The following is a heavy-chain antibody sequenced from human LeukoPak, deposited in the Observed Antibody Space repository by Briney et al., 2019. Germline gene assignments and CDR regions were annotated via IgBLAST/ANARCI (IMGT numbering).Heavy chain of an antibody. D-gene: IGHD3-22*01. J-gene: IGHJ4*02. V-gene: IGHV4-61*05. Sequence: SETLSLTCTVSGGSISSSSYYWGWIRQPPGKGLEWIGYIYYSGSTNYNPSLKSRVTISVDTSKNQFSLKLSSVTAADTAVYYCARSAYDSSGYYYVNYWGQGTLVTVSS. CDR1: GGSISSSSYY. CDR2: IYYSGST. CDR3: ARSAYDSSGYYYVNY.